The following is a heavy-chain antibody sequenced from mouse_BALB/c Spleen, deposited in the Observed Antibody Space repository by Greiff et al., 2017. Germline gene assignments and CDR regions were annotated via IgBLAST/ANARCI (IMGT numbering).Heavy chain of an antibody. D-gene: IGHD2-10*02. CDR2: IYPGDGDT. CDR3: ARPAQYGNYVGRPHFDY. CDR1: GYTFTSYW. V-gene: IGHV1-87*01. Sequence: VQLQESGAELARPGASVKLSCKASGYTFTSYWMQWVKQRPGQGLEWIGAIYPGDGDTRYTQKFKGKATLTADKSSSTAYMQLSSLASEASAVYYCARPAQYGNYVGRPHFDYWGQGTTLTVSS. J-gene: IGHJ2*01.